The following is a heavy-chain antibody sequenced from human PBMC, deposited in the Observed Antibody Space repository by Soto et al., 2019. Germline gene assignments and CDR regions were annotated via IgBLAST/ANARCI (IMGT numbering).Heavy chain of an antibody. Sequence: PGGSLRLSCAASGFTFSSYGMHWVRQAPGKGLEWVAVISYDGSNKYYADSVKGRFTISRDNSKNTLYLQMNSLRAEDTAVYYCAKDQDYYSNSRFGYYGMDVWGQGTTVTDSS. V-gene: IGHV3-30*18. CDR1: GFTFSSYG. CDR2: ISYDGSNK. D-gene: IGHD4-4*01. CDR3: AKDQDYYSNSRFGYYGMDV. J-gene: IGHJ6*02.